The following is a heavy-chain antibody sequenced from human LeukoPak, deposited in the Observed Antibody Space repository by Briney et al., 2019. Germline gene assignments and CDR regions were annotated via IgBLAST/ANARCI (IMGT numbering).Heavy chain of an antibody. J-gene: IGHJ4*02. D-gene: IGHD3-16*01. CDR3: ARERTLGPFDY. CDR1: GFTFSSYA. CDR2: ISYDGSNK. Sequence: QSGGSLRLSCAASGFTFSSYAMHWVRQAPGKGLECVAVISYDGSNKYYADSVKGRFTISRDNSKNTLYLQMNSLRDEDTAVYYCARERTLGPFDYWGQGTLVTVSS. V-gene: IGHV3-30*01.